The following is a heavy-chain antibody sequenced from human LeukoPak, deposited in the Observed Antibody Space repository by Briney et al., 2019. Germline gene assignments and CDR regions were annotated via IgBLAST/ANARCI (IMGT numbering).Heavy chain of an antibody. Sequence: PGGSLRLSCAASGFTFSSYSMNWVRQAPGKGLEWVSYISSSSSTIYYADSVKGRFTISRDNSKNTLYLQMNSLRAEDTAVYYCAKDWGYYDSSGYLDYWGQGTLVTVSS. CDR1: GFTFSSYS. CDR3: AKDWGYYDSSGYLDY. CDR2: ISSSSSTI. D-gene: IGHD3-22*01. J-gene: IGHJ4*02. V-gene: IGHV3-48*01.